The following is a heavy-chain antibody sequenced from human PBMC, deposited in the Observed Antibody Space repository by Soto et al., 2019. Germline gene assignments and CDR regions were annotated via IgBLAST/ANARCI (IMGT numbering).Heavy chain of an antibody. V-gene: IGHV1-2*04. Sequence: VQLVQSGAEVKKPGASVKVSCKSSGDSFNDYYLHWVRQAPGQGLEWMGWINPNSGVTKYAQKFQGWVTMTRDTSIRTVYMELSRLRSGDTAVYYCARESGGATATLDYYYFYMDVWGKGTTVTVSS. CDR2: INPNSGVT. CDR3: ARESGGATATLDYYYFYMDV. D-gene: IGHD5-12*01. CDR1: GDSFNDYY. J-gene: IGHJ6*03.